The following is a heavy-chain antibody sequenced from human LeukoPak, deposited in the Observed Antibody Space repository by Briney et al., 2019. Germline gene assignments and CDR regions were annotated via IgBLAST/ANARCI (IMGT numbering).Heavy chain of an antibody. V-gene: IGHV1-24*01. CDR1: GYTLTELS. Sequence: ASVKVSCKVSGYTLTELSMHWVRQAPGKGLEWMGGFDPEDGETIYAQKFQGRVTMTEDTSTDTAYMELSSLRSEDTAGYYCATVVVPAAPLDYWGQGTLVTVSS. J-gene: IGHJ4*02. D-gene: IGHD2-2*01. CDR2: FDPEDGET. CDR3: ATVVVPAAPLDY.